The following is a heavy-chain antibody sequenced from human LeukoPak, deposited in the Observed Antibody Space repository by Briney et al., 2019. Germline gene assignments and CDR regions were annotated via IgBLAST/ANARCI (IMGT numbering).Heavy chain of an antibody. Sequence: PGGSLRLSCAASGFTFSSYGMHWVRQAPGKGLEWVAVISYDGSKKFYGDSVKGRFTISRDSSKNTLDLQMNSLRAEDTALYYCAKEYGGTTWFDYWGRGTLVTASS. CDR3: AKEYGGTTWFDY. V-gene: IGHV3-30*18. J-gene: IGHJ4*02. CDR1: GFTFSSYG. CDR2: ISYDGSKK. D-gene: IGHD1-26*01.